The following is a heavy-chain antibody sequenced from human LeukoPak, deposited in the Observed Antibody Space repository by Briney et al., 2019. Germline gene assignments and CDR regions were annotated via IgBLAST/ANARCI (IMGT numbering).Heavy chain of an antibody. V-gene: IGHV4-39*01. J-gene: IGHJ4*02. CDR3: ARQVVAVAGTRYFEH. D-gene: IGHD6-19*01. Sequence: SETLSLTCTVSGGSIRSSSYYWGWIRQPPGKGLEWIGSIYYSGSTYYNASLKSRGTISVDTSKNQFSLKLNSVTAADTAVYFCARQVVAVAGTRYFEHWGQGTLVTVSS. CDR2: IYYSGST. CDR1: GGSIRSSSYY.